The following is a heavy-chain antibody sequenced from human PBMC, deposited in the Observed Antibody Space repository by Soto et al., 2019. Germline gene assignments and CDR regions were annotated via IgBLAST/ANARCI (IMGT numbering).Heavy chain of an antibody. CDR2: IYYSGST. Sequence: SETLSLTCTVSGGSISSGGYYWSWIRQHPGKGLEWIGYIYYSGSTYYNPSLKSRVTISVDTSKNQFSLKLRSVTAADTAVYYCARARSAGFDYWGQGTLVTVSS. CDR3: ARARSAGFDY. CDR1: GGSISSGGYY. V-gene: IGHV4-31*03. J-gene: IGHJ4*02.